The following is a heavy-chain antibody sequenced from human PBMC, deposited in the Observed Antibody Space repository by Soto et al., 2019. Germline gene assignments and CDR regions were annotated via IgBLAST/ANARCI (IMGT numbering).Heavy chain of an antibody. CDR2: TYYRSKWYY. D-gene: IGHD1-26*01. CDR1: GDSVSSNSAG. V-gene: IGHV6-1*01. J-gene: IGHJ4*01. Sequence: PSQTLSLTCAITGDSVSSNSAGWIWVRQSPSRGLEWLGRTYYRSKWYYEYAVSVRGRITINPDTSKNQYSLQLNSVTPEDTAVYFCARGEQYSGRIFDYWGQGTLVTVS. CDR3: ARGEQYSGRIFDY.